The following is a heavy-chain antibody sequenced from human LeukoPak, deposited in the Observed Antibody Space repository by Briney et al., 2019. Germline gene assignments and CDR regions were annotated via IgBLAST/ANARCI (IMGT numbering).Heavy chain of an antibody. Sequence: ASVKVSCKASGYTFTGYYMHWVRQAPGQGLEWMGRINPNSGGTNYAQKFQGRVTMTRDTSISTAYMELSRLRSDDTAVYYCAREGRTTVTTQRDAFDIWGQGIMVTVSS. D-gene: IGHD4-17*01. V-gene: IGHV1-2*06. CDR3: AREGRTTVTTQRDAFDI. J-gene: IGHJ3*02. CDR2: INPNSGGT. CDR1: GYTFTGYY.